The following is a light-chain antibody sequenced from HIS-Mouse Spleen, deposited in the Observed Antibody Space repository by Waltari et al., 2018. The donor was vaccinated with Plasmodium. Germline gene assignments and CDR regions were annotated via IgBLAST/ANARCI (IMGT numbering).Light chain of an antibody. CDR3: LQRSNWPPLT. J-gene: IGKJ4*01. Sequence: EIVLTQSPATLSLSPGERATLACRASQRVSSYLAWYQQKPGQAPRLLIYDASNRATGIPARFSGSGSGTDFTLTISSLEPEDFAVYYCLQRSNWPPLTFGGGTKVEIK. CDR1: QRVSSY. V-gene: IGKV3-11*01. CDR2: DAS.